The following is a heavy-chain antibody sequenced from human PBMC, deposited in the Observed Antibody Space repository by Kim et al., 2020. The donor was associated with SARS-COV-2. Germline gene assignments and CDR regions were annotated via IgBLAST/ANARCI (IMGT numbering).Heavy chain of an antibody. CDR3: ARTGKGGTAYYYGMDV. Sequence: ASVKVSCKASGYTFTGYYMHWVRQAPGQGLEWMGRINPNSGGTNYAQKFQGRVTMTRDTSISTAYMELSRLRSDDTAVYYCARTGKGGTAYYYGMDVWGQRTTVTVSS. D-gene: IGHD1-1*01. J-gene: IGHJ6*02. V-gene: IGHV1-2*06. CDR1: GYTFTGYY. CDR2: INPNSGGT.